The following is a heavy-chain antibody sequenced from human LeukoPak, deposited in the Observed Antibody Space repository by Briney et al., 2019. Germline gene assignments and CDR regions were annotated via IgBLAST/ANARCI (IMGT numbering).Heavy chain of an antibody. V-gene: IGHV1-69*02. CDR3: ASPMVRGVHYGMDV. CDR2: IIPILGIA. Sequence: SVKVSFKASGGTFISYTISWVRQAPGQGLEWMGRIIPILGIANYAQKFQGRVTITADKSTSTAYMELSSLRSEDTAVYYCASPMVRGVHYGMDVWGQGTTVTVSS. CDR1: GGTFISYT. J-gene: IGHJ6*02. D-gene: IGHD3-10*01.